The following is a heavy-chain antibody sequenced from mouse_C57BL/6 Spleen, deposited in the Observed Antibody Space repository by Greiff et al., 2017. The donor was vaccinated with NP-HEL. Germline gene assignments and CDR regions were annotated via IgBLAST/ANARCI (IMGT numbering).Heavy chain of an antibody. V-gene: IGHV1-69*01. D-gene: IGHD1-1*01. CDR1: GYTFTSYW. CDR2: IDPSDSYT. CDR3: ARGHYYGTFDV. Sequence: VKQSCKASGYTFTSYWMHWVKQRPGQGLEWIGEIDPSDSYTNYNQKFKGKSTLTVDKSSSTAYMQLSSLTSEDSAVYYCARGHYYGTFDVWGTGTTVTVSS. J-gene: IGHJ1*03.